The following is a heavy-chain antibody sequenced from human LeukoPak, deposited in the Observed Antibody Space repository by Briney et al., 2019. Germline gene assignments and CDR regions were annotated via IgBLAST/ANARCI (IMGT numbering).Heavy chain of an antibody. CDR3: ARAAGLYYYYYMDV. D-gene: IGHD3-10*01. J-gene: IGHJ6*03. V-gene: IGHV4-59*01. CDR1: GGSISSCY. Sequence: SETLSLTCTVSGGSISSCYWSWIRQPPGKGLEWIGYIYYSGSTNYNPSLKSRVTISVDTSKNQFSLKLSSVTAADTAVYYCARAAGLYYYYYMDVWGKGTTVTVSS. CDR2: IYYSGST.